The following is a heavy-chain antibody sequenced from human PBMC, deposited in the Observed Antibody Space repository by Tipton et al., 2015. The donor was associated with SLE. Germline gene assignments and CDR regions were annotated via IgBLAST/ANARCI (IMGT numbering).Heavy chain of an antibody. D-gene: IGHD2-2*01. CDR3: ARKGQYQGWFDP. V-gene: IGHV4-39*07. Sequence: LRLSCTVSGGSISRSSHYWGWIRQPPGKGLEWIGSIYYSGRTYYNSPLKSRVTISVDTSKNQFSLKLSSVTDADTAVYYCARKGQYQGWFDPWGQGTLVTVSS. J-gene: IGHJ5*02. CDR1: GGSISRSSHY. CDR2: IYYSGRT.